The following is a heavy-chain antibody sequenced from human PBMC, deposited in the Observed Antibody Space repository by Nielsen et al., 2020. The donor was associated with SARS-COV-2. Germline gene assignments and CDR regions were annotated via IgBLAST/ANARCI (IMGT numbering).Heavy chain of an antibody. J-gene: IGHJ4*02. V-gene: IGHV1-2*06. CDR3: ARDLTHCSGGSCYGY. CDR1: GYTFTGYY. CDR2: INPNSGGT. D-gene: IGHD2-15*01. Sequence: ASVKVSCKASGYTFTGYYMHWVRQAPGQGLEWMGRINPNSGGTNYAQKFQGRVTMTRDTSISTAYMELSRLRPDDTAVYYCARDLTHCSGGSCYGYWGQGTLVTVSS.